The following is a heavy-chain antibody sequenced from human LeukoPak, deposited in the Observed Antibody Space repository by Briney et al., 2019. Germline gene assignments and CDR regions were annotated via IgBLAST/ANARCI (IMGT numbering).Heavy chain of an antibody. CDR1: GFTFSSYG. CDR3: AKDHSSSHYYFDY. D-gene: IGHD6-13*01. CDR2: IWYDGSNK. J-gene: IGHJ4*02. Sequence: GGSLRLSCAASGFTFSSYGMHWVRQAPGKGLEWVAVIWYDGSNKYYADSVKGRFTISRDNSKNTLYLQMNSLRAEDTAVYYCAKDHSSSHYYFDYWGQGTLVTVPS. V-gene: IGHV3-33*06.